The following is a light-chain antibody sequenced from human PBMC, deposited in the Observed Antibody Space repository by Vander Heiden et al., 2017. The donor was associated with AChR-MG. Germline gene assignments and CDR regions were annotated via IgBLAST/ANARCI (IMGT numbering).Light chain of an antibody. J-gene: IGKJ1*01. CDR3: QQYNSYPWT. CDR1: QSIGSW. Sequence: DIQMTQSPSTLSASVGDRVIITCRASQSIGSWLAWYQQKLGKAPKLLIYKASSLESGVPSRFSGSGSGTEFTLTISSLQPDDFATYYCQQYNSYPWTFGQGTKVEIK. V-gene: IGKV1-5*03. CDR2: KAS.